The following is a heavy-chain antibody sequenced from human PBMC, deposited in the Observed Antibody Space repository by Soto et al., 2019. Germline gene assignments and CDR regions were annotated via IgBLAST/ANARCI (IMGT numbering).Heavy chain of an antibody. Sequence: QVQLVESGGGVVQPGRSLRLSCAASGFTFSSYTMHWVRQAPGKGLEWVAVISYDGSNKYSAESVKGRFTSSRDNSKSTLYLQMDSLRAEDTAVYYCARGRGPVVTHYFDFWGQGTLVTVSS. J-gene: IGHJ4*02. CDR2: ISYDGSNK. CDR1: GFTFSSYT. D-gene: IGHD3-22*01. V-gene: IGHV3-30-3*01. CDR3: ARGRGPVVTHYFDF.